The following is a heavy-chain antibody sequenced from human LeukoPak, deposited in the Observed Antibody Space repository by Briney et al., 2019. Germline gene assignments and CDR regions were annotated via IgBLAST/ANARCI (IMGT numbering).Heavy chain of an antibody. V-gene: IGHV4-61*02. CDR3: ARHPSGRMWLQQGGWFDP. D-gene: IGHD5-24*01. Sequence: SQTLSLTCTVSGGSISSSKYYWNWIRQPAGKGLEWIVRIYTSGSTNYHPSLKRQVTISVDTSKNPFSLKLSSVTAADTAVYYCARHPSGRMWLQQGGWFDPWGQGTLVTVSS. J-gene: IGHJ5*02. CDR1: GGSISSSKYY. CDR2: IYTSGST.